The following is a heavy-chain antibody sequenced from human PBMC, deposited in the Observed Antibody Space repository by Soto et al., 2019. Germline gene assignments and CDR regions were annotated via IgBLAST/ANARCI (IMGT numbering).Heavy chain of an antibody. CDR1: GFIFSNHD. D-gene: IGHD1-26*01. CDR2: IRSKPNSYTS. V-gene: IGHV3-72*01. J-gene: IGHJ4*02. CDR3: VRDREGSYDY. Sequence: EVQLVESGGDLVQPGGSLRLSCAASGFIFSNHDMDWVRQAPGKGLEWVGRIRSKPNSYTSDYAASVRGRFTVSRDDSENSLFLQMDSLKTEDTAVYYCVRDREGSYDYWGQGTLVTVAS.